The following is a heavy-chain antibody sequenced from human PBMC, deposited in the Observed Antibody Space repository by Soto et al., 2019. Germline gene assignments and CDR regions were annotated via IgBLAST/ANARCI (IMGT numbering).Heavy chain of an antibody. Sequence: ASVKVSCKASGYTFTSYAMHWVRQAPGQGLEWMGWISAYNGNTNYAQKLQGRVTMTTDTSTSTAYMELRSLRSDDTAVYYCARANTLGYCISTSCYPSWFDPWGQGTLVTVSS. V-gene: IGHV1-18*01. CDR2: ISAYNGNT. D-gene: IGHD2-2*01. CDR1: GYTFTSYA. CDR3: ARANTLGYCISTSCYPSWFDP. J-gene: IGHJ5*02.